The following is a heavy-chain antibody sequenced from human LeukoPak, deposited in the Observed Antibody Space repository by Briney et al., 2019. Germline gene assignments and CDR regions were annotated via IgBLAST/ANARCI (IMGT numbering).Heavy chain of an antibody. Sequence: PPETLSLTCAVYGGSFSGYYWSWIRQPPGKGLEWIGEINHSGSTNYNPSLKSRVTISVDTSKNQFSLKLSSVTAADTAVYSCARATRPYYYYYYGMDVWGQGTRSPSP. V-gene: IGHV4-34*01. CDR2: INHSGST. CDR1: GGSFSGYY. CDR3: ARATRPYYYYYYGMDV. J-gene: IGHJ6*02.